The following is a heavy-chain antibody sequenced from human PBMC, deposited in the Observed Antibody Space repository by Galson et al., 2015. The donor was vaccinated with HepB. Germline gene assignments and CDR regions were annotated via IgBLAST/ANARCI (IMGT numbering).Heavy chain of an antibody. CDR2: IIPIFGTA. D-gene: IGHD5-18*01. Sequence: SVKVSCKSSGGTLSSYAISWVRQAPGQGLEWMGGIIPIFGTANYAQKFQGRVTITADKSTSTAYMELSSLRSEDTTVYYCARANTAMDIYYYYYGMDVWGQGTTVTVSS. CDR3: ARANTAMDIYYYYYGMDV. V-gene: IGHV1-69*06. CDR1: GGTLSSYA. J-gene: IGHJ6*02.